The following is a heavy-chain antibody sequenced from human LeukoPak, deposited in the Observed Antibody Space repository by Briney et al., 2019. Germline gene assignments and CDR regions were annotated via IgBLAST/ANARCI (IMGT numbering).Heavy chain of an antibody. V-gene: IGHV4-34*01. D-gene: IGHD6-13*01. Sequence: PSETLSLTCAVYGGSFSGYYWSWIRQPPGKGLEWIGEINHSGSTNYNPSLKSRVTISVDTPKNQFSLKLSSVTAADTAVYYCARRRLSSSWSPRPYNWFDPWGQGTLVTVSS. CDR1: GGSFSGYY. J-gene: IGHJ5*02. CDR2: INHSGST. CDR3: ARRRLSSSWSPRPYNWFDP.